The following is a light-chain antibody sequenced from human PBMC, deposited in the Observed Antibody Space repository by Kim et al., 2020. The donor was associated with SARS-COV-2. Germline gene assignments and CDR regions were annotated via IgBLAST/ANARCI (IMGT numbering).Light chain of an antibody. CDR1: QSVSSY. Sequence: EIVLTQSPATLSLSPGERATLSCRASQSVSSYLAWYQQRPGQAPRLLIYDAFNRAPGIPDRFSGSGSGTDFTLTISSLESEDFAVYYCQQRSNRPLTFGGGTKVDIK. CDR3: QQRSNRPLT. CDR2: DAF. V-gene: IGKV3-11*01. J-gene: IGKJ4*01.